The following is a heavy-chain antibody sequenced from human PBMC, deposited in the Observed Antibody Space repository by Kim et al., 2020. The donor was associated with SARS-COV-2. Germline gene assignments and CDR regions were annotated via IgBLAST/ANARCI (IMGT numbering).Heavy chain of an antibody. J-gene: IGHJ4*02. Sequence: SVKRRYTIARDNSHNTLYLRMNSLRAEETAVYYCARGAFGGSYLLLDYWGQGTLVTVSS. V-gene: IGHV3-30*01. CDR3: ARGAFGGSYLLLDY. D-gene: IGHD1-26*01.